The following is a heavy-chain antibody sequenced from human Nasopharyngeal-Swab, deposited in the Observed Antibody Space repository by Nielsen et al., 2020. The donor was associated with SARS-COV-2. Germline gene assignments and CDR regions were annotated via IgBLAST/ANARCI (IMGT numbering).Heavy chain of an antibody. Sequence: ESLKISCTVSGCSISSYYWSWIRQPAGKGLEWIGRIYTSGSTNYNPSLKSRVTMSVDTSKNQFSLKLSSVTAADTAVYYCARQGGYSSGWYYFDYWGQGTLVTVSS. D-gene: IGHD6-19*01. CDR3: ARQGGYSSGWYYFDY. CDR1: GCSISSYY. V-gene: IGHV4-4*07. CDR2: IYTSGST. J-gene: IGHJ4*02.